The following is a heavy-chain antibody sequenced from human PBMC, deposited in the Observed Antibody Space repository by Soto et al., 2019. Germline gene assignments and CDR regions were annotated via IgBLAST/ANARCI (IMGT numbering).Heavy chain of an antibody. D-gene: IGHD6-6*01. J-gene: IGHJ3*02. Sequence: EGSLRLSCAASGFTFSSYSMNWVRQAPGKEMEWVSSISSSSSYIYYADSVKGRFTISRDNAKNSLYLQMNSLRAEDTAVYYCARPRYKVSSSSSPFGIWGQGTMVTVSS. CDR3: ARPRYKVSSSSSPFGI. CDR2: ISSSSSYI. CDR1: GFTFSSYS. V-gene: IGHV3-21*01.